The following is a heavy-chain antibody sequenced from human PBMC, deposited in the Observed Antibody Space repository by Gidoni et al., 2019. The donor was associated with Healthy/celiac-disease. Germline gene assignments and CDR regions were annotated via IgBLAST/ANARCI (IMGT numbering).Heavy chain of an antibody. CDR3: ARILGSGIFGVVSDAFDI. CDR2: SFSNDEK. Sequence: QVTLKESGPVLVTPTETLTLTCTVSGFSLSNARMGVSWIRQPPGKALEWLAHSFSNDEKSYSTSLKSRLTISKDTSKSQVVLTMTNMDPVDTATYYCARILGSGIFGVVSDAFDIWGQGTMVTVSS. V-gene: IGHV2-26*01. CDR1: GFSLSNARMG. D-gene: IGHD3-3*01. J-gene: IGHJ3*02.